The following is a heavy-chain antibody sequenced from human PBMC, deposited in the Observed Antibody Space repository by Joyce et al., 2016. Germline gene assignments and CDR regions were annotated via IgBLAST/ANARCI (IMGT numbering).Heavy chain of an antibody. Sequence: QVQLQQWGAGLLKPSETLSITCAVYGGSFSGYYWSWIRQPPGKGLEWIGEINHSGRTNYNPSLKSRVTISVDTSKNQFSLKLSSVTAADTAVYYCARGPRSNWGLVWFDPWGQGTLVTVSS. CDR3: ARGPRSNWGLVWFDP. V-gene: IGHV4-34*01. J-gene: IGHJ5*02. D-gene: IGHD7-27*01. CDR2: INHSGRT. CDR1: GGSFSGYY.